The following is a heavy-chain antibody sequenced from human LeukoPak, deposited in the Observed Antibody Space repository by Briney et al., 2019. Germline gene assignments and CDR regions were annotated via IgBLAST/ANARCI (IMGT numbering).Heavy chain of an antibody. Sequence: GGSLRLSCAASGFTFSTYSMNWVRQAPGKGLEWVSYITSSSSTIYYADSVKGRFTISRDNAKNSLYLQMNSLRAEDTAVYYCARRRTTVTTSLDYWGQGTLVTVSS. J-gene: IGHJ4*02. CDR3: ARRRTTVTTSLDY. D-gene: IGHD4-17*01. V-gene: IGHV3-48*01. CDR2: ITSSSSTI. CDR1: GFTFSTYS.